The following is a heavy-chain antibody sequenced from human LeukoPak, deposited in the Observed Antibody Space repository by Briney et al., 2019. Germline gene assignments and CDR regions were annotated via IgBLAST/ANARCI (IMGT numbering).Heavy chain of an antibody. CDR3: ARVIPHGWRQNDF. CDR1: GDFFTTSYW. D-gene: IGHD3-3*01. CDR2: ISEGGMT. Sequence: SETLSLTCAVSGDFFTTSYWWSWVRQPPGKGLEWIGEISEGGMTNYNPSLQSRVTMSLDKSKRQFSLKLTSVTAADTATYFCARVIPHGWRQNDFWGQGTLVTVSS. J-gene: IGHJ4*02. V-gene: IGHV4-4*02.